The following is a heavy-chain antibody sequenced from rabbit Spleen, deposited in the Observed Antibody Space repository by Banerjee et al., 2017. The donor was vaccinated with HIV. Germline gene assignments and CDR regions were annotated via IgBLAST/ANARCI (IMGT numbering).Heavy chain of an antibody. CDR3: ARDLPDIIGWNFGF. J-gene: IGHJ6*01. CDR2: INALTAKA. D-gene: IGHD1-1*01. Sequence: QEQLLESGGGLVKPEGSLKLSCTASGFSFSNKAVMCWVRQAPGKGLEWIACINALTAKAAYASWAKGRFTFSKTSSTTVTLQMTSLTAADTATYFCARDLPDIIGWNFGFWGPGTLVTVS. CDR1: GFSFSNKAV. V-gene: IGHV1S45*01.